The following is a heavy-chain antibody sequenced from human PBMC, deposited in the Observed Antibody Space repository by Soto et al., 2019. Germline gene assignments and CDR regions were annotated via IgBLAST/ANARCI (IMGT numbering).Heavy chain of an antibody. J-gene: IGHJ3*02. CDR3: ARARCMGMPMCAFDI. D-gene: IGHD2-8*01. V-gene: IGHV4-59*01. Sequence: PSETLSLTCTVSGGSISSYYWSWIRQPPGKGLEWIGYIYYSGSTNYNPSLKSRVTISVDTSKNQFSLKLSSVTAADTAVYYCARARCMGMPMCAFDIWGQGTMVTVAS. CDR2: IYYSGST. CDR1: GGSISSYY.